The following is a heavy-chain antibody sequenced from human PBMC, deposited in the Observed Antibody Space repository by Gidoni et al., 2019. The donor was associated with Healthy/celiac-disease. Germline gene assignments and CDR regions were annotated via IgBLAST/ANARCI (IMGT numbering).Heavy chain of an antibody. CDR2: ISWNSGSI. J-gene: IGHJ4*02. Sequence: EVQLVASGEGLVQPGRSLRLSCAASGFTFDDYAMHWVRQAPGKGLEWVSGISWNSGSIGYADSVKGRFTISRDNAKNSLYLQMNSLRAEDTALYYCAKGDANDYWGQGTLVTVSS. CDR1: GFTFDDYA. CDR3: AKGDANDY. V-gene: IGHV3-9*01.